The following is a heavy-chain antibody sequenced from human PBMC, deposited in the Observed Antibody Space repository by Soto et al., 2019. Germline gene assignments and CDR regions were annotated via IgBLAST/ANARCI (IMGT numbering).Heavy chain of an antibody. J-gene: IGHJ4*01. Sequence: GGSLRLSCAASGFTVSSNYMSWVRQAPGKGLEWVSRINSDGSSTSYADSVKGRFTISRDNAKNTLYLQMNSLRAEDTAVYYSASSLLTSSDDWGHGTLVTVSS. CDR1: GFTVSSNY. D-gene: IGHD6-6*01. CDR2: INSDGSST. CDR3: ASSLLTSSDD. V-gene: IGHV3-74*01.